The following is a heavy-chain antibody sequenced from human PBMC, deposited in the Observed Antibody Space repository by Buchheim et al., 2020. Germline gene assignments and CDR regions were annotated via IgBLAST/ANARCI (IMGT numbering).Heavy chain of an antibody. J-gene: IGHJ4*02. Sequence: QVQLVESGGGVVQPGRSLRLSCAASGFTFSSYGMHWVRQAPGKGLEWVAVISYDGSNKYYADSVKGRFTISRDNSKTTLYLQMNSLRAEDTAVYYCAKDGGAHDYGDYWGQGTL. D-gene: IGHD3-16*01. CDR1: GFTFSSYG. CDR2: ISYDGSNK. CDR3: AKDGGAHDYGDY. V-gene: IGHV3-30*18.